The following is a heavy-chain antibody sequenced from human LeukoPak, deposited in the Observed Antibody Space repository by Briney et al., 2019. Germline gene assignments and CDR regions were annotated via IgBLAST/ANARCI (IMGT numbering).Heavy chain of an antibody. CDR3: AKLLNRAAVTPPDH. CDR2: IYSGGST. J-gene: IGHJ4*02. D-gene: IGHD6-13*01. CDR1: GFTVSSNY. V-gene: IGHV3-53*01. Sequence: GGSLRLSCAASGFTVSSNYMSWVRQAPGKGLEWVSVIYSGGSTYYADSVKGRFTISRDNSKNTLYLQMNSLRAEDTAVYYCAKLLNRAAVTPPDHWGQGTLVTVSS.